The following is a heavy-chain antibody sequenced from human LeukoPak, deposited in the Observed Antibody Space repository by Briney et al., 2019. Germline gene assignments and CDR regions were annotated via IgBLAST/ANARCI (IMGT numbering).Heavy chain of an antibody. Sequence: PSETLSLPCAVSGYSISSGYYWGWIRQPPGKGLEWIGRIYHSGSTYYNPSLKSRVTISVDTSKNQFSLKLSSVTAADTAVYYCARHRDGYKSPYYYYYYMDVWGKGTTVTVSS. V-gene: IGHV4-38-2*01. CDR1: GYSISSGYY. CDR3: ARHRDGYKSPYYYYYYMDV. D-gene: IGHD5-24*01. J-gene: IGHJ6*03. CDR2: IYHSGST.